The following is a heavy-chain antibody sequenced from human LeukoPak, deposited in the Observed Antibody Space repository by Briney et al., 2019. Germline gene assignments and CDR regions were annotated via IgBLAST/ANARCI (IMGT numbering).Heavy chain of an antibody. D-gene: IGHD5-24*01. V-gene: IGHV1-46*01. CDR3: ARVRDGYNDAYDI. Sequence: ASVKVSCKASGYTFTNYYMHWVRQAPGQGLEWMGIINPSGGNTNYAQNFQGRVTMTRDTSTGTVYMELSSLRSEDTAVYYCARVRDGYNDAYDIWGQGAMVTVPS. J-gene: IGHJ3*02. CDR2: INPSGGNT. CDR1: GYTFTNYY.